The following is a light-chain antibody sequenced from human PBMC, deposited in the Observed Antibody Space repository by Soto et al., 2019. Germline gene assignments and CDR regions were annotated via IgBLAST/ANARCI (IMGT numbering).Light chain of an antibody. V-gene: IGKV3-15*01. CDR1: QSFSSN. Sequence: EIVMTQSPATLSVSPGERATLSCRASQSFSSNLAWYQQKPGQAPRLLIYGASTRATGIPARFSGSGSGTEFTLTISSLQSEDFAVYYCLQYGNWPTYTFGQGTKLEIK. CDR3: LQYGNWPTYT. CDR2: GAS. J-gene: IGKJ2*01.